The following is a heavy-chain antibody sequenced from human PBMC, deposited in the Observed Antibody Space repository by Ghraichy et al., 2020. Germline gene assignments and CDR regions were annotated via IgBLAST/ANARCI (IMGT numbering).Heavy chain of an antibody. D-gene: IGHD6-6*01. Sequence: GGSLRLSCAASGLTVSTSYMTWVRQAPGRGLEWVSTIYSGGGTNYADSVKGRFTISRDNSRDSSKNTLYLHMSGLRPDDTAVYYCARDQPRDFAARPFYSHYNGMVVWGQGTTVTVSS. CDR1: GLTVSTSY. CDR2: IYSGGGT. J-gene: IGHJ6*02. CDR3: ARDQPRDFAARPFYSHYNGMVV. V-gene: IGHV3-66*02.